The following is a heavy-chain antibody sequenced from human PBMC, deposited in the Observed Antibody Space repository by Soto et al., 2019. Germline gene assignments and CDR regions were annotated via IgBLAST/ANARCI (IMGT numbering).Heavy chain of an antibody. CDR1: GGSISSGGYS. J-gene: IGHJ4*02. CDR2: IDHSGST. Sequence: PSETLSLTCAVSGGSISSGGYSWSWIRQPPGKGLEWIGYIDHSGSTYYNPSLKSRVTISVDTSKNQLSLKLSSVTAADTAMYYCARDPSGSGPNFDYWGQGALVTVSS. CDR3: ARDPSGSGPNFDY. D-gene: IGHD3-10*01. V-gene: IGHV4-30-2*01.